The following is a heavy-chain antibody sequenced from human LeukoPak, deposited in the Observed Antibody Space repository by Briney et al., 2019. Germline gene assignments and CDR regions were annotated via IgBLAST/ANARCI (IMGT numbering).Heavy chain of an antibody. Sequence: ASVKVSCKASGYTFTTYTMHWVRQATGQGLEWMGWMSPNSGNTGYAQKFQGRITMTKSTSISTAYMELSDLESEDTAVYYCARTPPDYGIDYWGQGTLVTVSS. J-gene: IGHJ4*02. D-gene: IGHD4-17*01. CDR1: GYTFTTYT. CDR3: ARTPPDYGIDY. V-gene: IGHV1-8*02. CDR2: MSPNSGNT.